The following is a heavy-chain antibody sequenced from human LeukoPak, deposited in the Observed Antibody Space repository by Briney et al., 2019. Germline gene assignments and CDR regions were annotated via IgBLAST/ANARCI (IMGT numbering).Heavy chain of an antibody. J-gene: IGHJ6*02. CDR1: GFTFSSYG. CDR3: AKESVPYYYGMDV. CDR2: ISYDGSNK. D-gene: IGHD2-2*01. Sequence: GGSLRLSCAASGFTFSSYGMHWVRQAPGKGLEWVAVISYDGSNKYYADSVKGRFTISRDNSKNTLYLQMNSLRAEDTAVYYCAKESVPYYYGMDVWGQGTTVTVSS. V-gene: IGHV3-30*18.